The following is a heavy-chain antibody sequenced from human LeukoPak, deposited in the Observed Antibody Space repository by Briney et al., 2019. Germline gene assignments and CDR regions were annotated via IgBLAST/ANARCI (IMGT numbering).Heavy chain of an antibody. D-gene: IGHD3-22*01. Sequence: SETLSLTCTVSGGSISSYYWSWIRQPPGKGLEWIGYIYYSGSTNYNPSLKSRVTISVDTSKNHFSLKLSSVTAAGTAVYYCARHGGATVIVGFLHAFDIWGQGTMVTVSS. CDR3: ARHGGATVIVGFLHAFDI. CDR2: IYYSGST. J-gene: IGHJ3*02. CDR1: GGSISSYY. V-gene: IGHV4-59*08.